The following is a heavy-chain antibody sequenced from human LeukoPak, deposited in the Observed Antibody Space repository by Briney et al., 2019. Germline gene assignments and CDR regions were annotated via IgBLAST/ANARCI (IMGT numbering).Heavy chain of an antibody. CDR2: ISSSGSTI. CDR3: ARSGAGGGYYCYYGMDV. V-gene: IGHV3-48*03. CDR1: GFTFSSYE. D-gene: IGHD3-10*01. Sequence: GGSLRLSCAASGFTFSSYEMNWVRQAPGKGLEWVSYISSSGSTIYYADSVKGRFTISRDNAKNSLYLQMNSLRAEDTAVYYCARSGAGGGYYCYYGMDVWGQGTTVTVSS. J-gene: IGHJ6*02.